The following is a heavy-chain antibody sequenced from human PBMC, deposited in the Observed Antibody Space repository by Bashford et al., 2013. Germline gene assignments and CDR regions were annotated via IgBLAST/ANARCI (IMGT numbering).Heavy chain of an antibody. CDR2: MYDSESI. CDR3: ATILGAPTHGSYYFDN. D-gene: IGHD1-26*01. Sequence: SETLSLTCTVSGDSISNYYWSWVRQPAEKGLEWIGRMYDSESINYNPSLKSRLTMSLDTSKNQFSLKLSSVTAADTAIYYCATILGAPTHGSYYFDNWGQGTLVTVSS. CDR1: GDSISNYY. J-gene: IGHJ4*02. V-gene: IGHV4-4*07.